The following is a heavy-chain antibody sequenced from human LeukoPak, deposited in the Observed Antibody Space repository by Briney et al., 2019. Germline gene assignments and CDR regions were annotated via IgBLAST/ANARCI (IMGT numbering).Heavy chain of an antibody. CDR1: GGSLSGYY. Sequence: SETLSLTCAVYGGSLSGYYWSWIRQPPGKGLEWIGEINHSGSTNYNPSLKSRVTISVDTSKNQFSLKLSSVTAADTAVYYCARASDRVVTAHDAFDIWGQGTMVTVSS. J-gene: IGHJ3*02. D-gene: IGHD2-15*01. CDR2: INHSGST. V-gene: IGHV4-34*01. CDR3: ARASDRVVTAHDAFDI.